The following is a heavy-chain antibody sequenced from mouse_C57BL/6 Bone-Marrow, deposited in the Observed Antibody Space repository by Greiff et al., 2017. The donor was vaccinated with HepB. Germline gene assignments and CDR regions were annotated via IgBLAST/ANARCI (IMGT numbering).Heavy chain of an antibody. Sequence: QVQLQQPGAELVKPGASVKLSCKASGYTFTSYWMQWVKQRPGQGLEWIGEIDPSDSYTNYNQKFKGKATLTVDTSSSTAYMQLSSLTSEDSAVYYCARAGGYGSSRGYAMDYWGQGTSVTVSS. J-gene: IGHJ4*01. V-gene: IGHV1-50*01. CDR3: ARAGGYGSSRGYAMDY. D-gene: IGHD1-1*01. CDR1: GYTFTSYW. CDR2: IDPSDSYT.